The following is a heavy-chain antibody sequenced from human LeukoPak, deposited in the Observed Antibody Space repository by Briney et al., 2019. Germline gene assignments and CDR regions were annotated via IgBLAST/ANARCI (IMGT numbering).Heavy chain of an antibody. D-gene: IGHD2-8*02. V-gene: IGHV4-34*01. J-gene: IGHJ5*02. Sequence: SETLSLTCAVYGGSFSGYYWSWIRQPPGKGLEWIGEINHSGSTNYNPSLKSRVTISVDASKNQFSLKLSSVTAADTAVYYCARKGWWYNWFDPWGQGTLVTVSS. CDR1: GGSFSGYY. CDR2: INHSGST. CDR3: ARKGWWYNWFDP.